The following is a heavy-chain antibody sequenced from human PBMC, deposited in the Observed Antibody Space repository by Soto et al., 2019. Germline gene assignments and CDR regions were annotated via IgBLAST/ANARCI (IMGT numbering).Heavy chain of an antibody. D-gene: IGHD3-10*01. J-gene: IGHJ6*02. V-gene: IGHV3-43*01. Sequence: EVQLVESGGVVVQPGGSLRLSCAASGFTFDDYTMHWVRQAPGKGLEWVSLISWDGGSTYYADSVKGRFTISRDNSKNSLYLQMNSLRSEETALYYFAKAEKPGEDYCYGMDVWGQWTTVTVSS. CDR3: AKAEKPGEDYCYGMDV. CDR1: GFTFDDYT. CDR2: ISWDGGST.